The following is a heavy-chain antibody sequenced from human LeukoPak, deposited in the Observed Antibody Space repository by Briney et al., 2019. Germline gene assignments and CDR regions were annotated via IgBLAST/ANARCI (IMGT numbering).Heavy chain of an antibody. CDR3: ATDFPCSSTTCYWGH. J-gene: IGHJ4*02. CDR2: IRYDGNNK. D-gene: IGHD2-2*01. Sequence: GGSLRLSCAASGLTFKNYGMHWVRQAPGKGLQWLAFIRYDGNNKYHADSVRGRFTISRDNSENTLYLQMNSLGVEDTAVYYCATDFPCSSTTCYWGHWGQGTLVTVSS. V-gene: IGHV3-30*02. CDR1: GLTFKNYG.